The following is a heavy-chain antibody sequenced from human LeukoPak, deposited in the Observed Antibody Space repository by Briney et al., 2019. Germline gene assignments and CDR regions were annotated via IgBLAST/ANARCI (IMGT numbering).Heavy chain of an antibody. Sequence: PGGSLRLSCAASGFTFSDYYMSWIRQAPGKGLEWVSYISSSGSTIYYADSVKGRFTISRDNAKNSLYLQMNSLRADDTAVYYCAREKVRVDDFWSGYPVYFDYWGQGTLVTVSS. CDR2: ISSSGSTI. J-gene: IGHJ4*02. V-gene: IGHV3-11*01. CDR1: GFTFSDYY. D-gene: IGHD3-3*01. CDR3: AREKVRVDDFWSGYPVYFDY.